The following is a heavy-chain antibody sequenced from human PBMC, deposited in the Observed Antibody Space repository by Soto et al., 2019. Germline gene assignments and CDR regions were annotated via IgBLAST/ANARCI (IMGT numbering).Heavy chain of an antibody. CDR2: TYYRSKWYN. V-gene: IGHV6-1*01. CDR1: GDSVSRNITA. Sequence: SQTLSLTCDISGDSVSRNITAWSWIRQSPSRGLEWLGRTYYRSKWYNDYAVSVKSRITINPDTSKNQFSLQLNSVTPEDTAVYYCARQDSDSSRYWGLDVWGQGTTVTVSS. CDR3: ARQDSDSSRYWGLDV. D-gene: IGHD6-6*01. J-gene: IGHJ6*02.